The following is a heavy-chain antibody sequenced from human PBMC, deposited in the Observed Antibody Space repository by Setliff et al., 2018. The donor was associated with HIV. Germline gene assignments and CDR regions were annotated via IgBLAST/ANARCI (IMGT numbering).Heavy chain of an antibody. CDR3: ARDVSGSPFDY. CDR1: GGSLSGSY. CDR2: VNHSGST. Sequence: PSETLSLTCGVSGGSLSGSYWSWIRQSPEKGLEWIGEVNHSGSTNYHPSLKSRVTISVDTSKNQFFLKLSSVAAADTAVYYCARDVSGSPFDYWGQGTLVTGSS. J-gene: IGHJ4*02. V-gene: IGHV4-34*01. D-gene: IGHD1-26*01.